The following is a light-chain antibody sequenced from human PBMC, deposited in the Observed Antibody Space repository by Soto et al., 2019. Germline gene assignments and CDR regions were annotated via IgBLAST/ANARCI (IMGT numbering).Light chain of an antibody. CDR1: QSISSW. Sequence: DIQMTQSPSTLAASLGDRVTITCRASQSISSWFAWYQQKPGKAPKLLIYAASSLQSGVPSRFSGSGSGTDFTLTISSLQSEDFTVYYCQQYNKWPLTFGQGTKVDNK. CDR3: QQYNKWPLT. CDR2: AAS. V-gene: IGKV1-5*01. J-gene: IGKJ1*01.